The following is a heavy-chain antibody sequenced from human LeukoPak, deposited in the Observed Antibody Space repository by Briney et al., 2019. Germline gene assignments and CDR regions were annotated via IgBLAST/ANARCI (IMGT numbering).Heavy chain of an antibody. CDR3: ASEAGDSSG. J-gene: IGHJ4*02. Sequence: WVRQAPGKGLEWIGSIYYSGSTYYNPSLKSRVTISVDTSKNQFSLKLSSVTAADTAVYYCASEAGDSSGWGQGTLVTVSS. V-gene: IGHV4-39*01. D-gene: IGHD3-22*01. CDR2: IYYSGST.